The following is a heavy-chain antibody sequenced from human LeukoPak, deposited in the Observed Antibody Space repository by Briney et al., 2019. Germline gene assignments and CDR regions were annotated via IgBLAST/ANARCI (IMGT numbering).Heavy chain of an antibody. Sequence: ASVKVSCKASGYTFTSYGISWVRQAPGQGLEWMGWISAYNGNTNYAQKLQGRVTMTTDTSTSTAYMELRSLRSDDTAVYYCARVPTGRQNQIRNSAFDIWGQGTMVTVSS. J-gene: IGHJ3*02. CDR1: GYTFTSYG. CDR3: ARVPTGRQNQIRNSAFDI. D-gene: IGHD1-14*01. CDR2: ISAYNGNT. V-gene: IGHV1-18*01.